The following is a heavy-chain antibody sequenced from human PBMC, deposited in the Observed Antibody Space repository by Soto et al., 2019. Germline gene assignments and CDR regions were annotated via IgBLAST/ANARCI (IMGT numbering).Heavy chain of an antibody. CDR3: GRWTSGSPDC. CDR1: GFTLSDHY. V-gene: IGHV3-72*01. D-gene: IGHD1-26*01. J-gene: IGHJ4*02. CDR2: TRNKANNYIT. Sequence: EVQLVESGGGLVQPGGSLRLSCAASGFTLSDHYMDWVRQAPGKGLEWLGRTRNKANNYITEYATSVKGRFTISRDDSKNSVYLQLYSLKSEDKAVYYCGRWTSGSPDCWGQGTLVTVSS.